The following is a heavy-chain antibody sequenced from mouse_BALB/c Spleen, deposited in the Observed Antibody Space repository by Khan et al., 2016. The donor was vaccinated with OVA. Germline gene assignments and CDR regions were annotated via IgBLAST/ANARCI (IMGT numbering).Heavy chain of an antibody. J-gene: IGHJ3*01. CDR2: IDPYDSET. Sequence: QVQLKQSGAELVRPGASVKLSCEASGYTFTSYWMNWVKQSPEKGLEWIGRIDPYDSETHYNQNFKDKAILTVDKSSSTVYMQLSSLTSEDSAVYYCARNPFAYWGQGTLVTVSA. V-gene: IGHV1-52*01. CDR3: ARNPFAY. CDR1: GYTFTSYW.